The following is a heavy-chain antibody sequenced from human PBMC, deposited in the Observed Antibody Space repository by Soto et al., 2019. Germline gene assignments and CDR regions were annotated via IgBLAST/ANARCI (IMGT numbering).Heavy chain of an antibody. V-gene: IGHV5-51*01. Sequence: GESLKISCKGSGYSFTSYWIGWVRQMPGKGLEWMGIIYPGDSDTRYSPSFQGQVTISADKSISTAYLQWSSLKASDTAMYYCARLPPNYGDYGWFDPWGQGTLVTVSS. D-gene: IGHD4-17*01. CDR1: GYSFTSYW. CDR2: IYPGDSDT. CDR3: ARLPPNYGDYGWFDP. J-gene: IGHJ5*02.